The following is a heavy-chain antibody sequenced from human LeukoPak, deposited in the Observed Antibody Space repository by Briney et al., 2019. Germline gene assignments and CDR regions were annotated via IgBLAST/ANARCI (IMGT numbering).Heavy chain of an antibody. J-gene: IGHJ6*03. V-gene: IGHV4-34*01. Sequence: SETLSLTCAVYGGSFSGYYWSWIRQPPGKGLEWIGEINDSGSTNYNPSLKSRVTISVDTSKNQFSLKLSSVTAADTAVYYCARKSVAATPRDIVYQYSYMDVWGKGTTVTVSS. CDR3: ARKSVAATPRDIVYQYSYMDV. D-gene: IGHD2-15*01. CDR1: GGSFSGYY. CDR2: INDSGST.